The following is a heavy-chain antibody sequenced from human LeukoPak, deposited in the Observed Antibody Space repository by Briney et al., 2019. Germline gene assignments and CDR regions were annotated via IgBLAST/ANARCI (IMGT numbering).Heavy chain of an antibody. D-gene: IGHD5-24*01. V-gene: IGHV4-39*07. CDR1: GGSISGSSYY. J-gene: IGHJ3*02. CDR3: ARGPGMATGEAFDI. Sequence: PSETLSLTCTVSGGSISGSSYYWGWIRQPPGKGLEWIGSIYYSGSTYYNPSLKSRVTISVDTSKNQFSLNLSSVTAADTALYYCARGPGMATGEAFDIWGQGTVVAVSS. CDR2: IYYSGST.